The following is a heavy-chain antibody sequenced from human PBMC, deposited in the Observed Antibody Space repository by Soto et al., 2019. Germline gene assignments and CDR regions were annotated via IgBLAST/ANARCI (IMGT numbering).Heavy chain of an antibody. Sequence: SETLSLTCTVSGGSISSGDYYWSWIRQPPGKGLEWIGYIYYSGSTYYNTSLKSRVTISVDTSKNQFSLKLSSVTAADTAVYYCARVGVVVVVAATVYPDWFDPWGQGTLVTVSS. J-gene: IGHJ5*02. CDR1: GGSISSGDYY. V-gene: IGHV4-30-4*01. D-gene: IGHD2-15*01. CDR3: ARVGVVVVVAATVYPDWFDP. CDR2: IYYSGST.